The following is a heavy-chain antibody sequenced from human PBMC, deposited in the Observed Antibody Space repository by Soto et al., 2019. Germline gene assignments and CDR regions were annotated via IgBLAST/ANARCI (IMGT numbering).Heavy chain of an antibody. CDR3: AREASKYSGMDX. Sequence: ASVKVSCKASGYTFTNYYMHWVRQAPGQGLEWMGVINTSGGSTTYAKKFQGRVTMTRDTSTSKVYMELSSLISEDTTEYYCAREASKYSGMDXWGQGTTLTVS. V-gene: IGHV1-46*01. CDR2: INTSGGST. CDR1: GYTFTNYY. D-gene: IGHD2-21*01. J-gene: IGHJ6*02.